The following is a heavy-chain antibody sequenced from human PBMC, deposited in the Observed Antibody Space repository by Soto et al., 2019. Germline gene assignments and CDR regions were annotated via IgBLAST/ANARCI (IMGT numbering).Heavy chain of an antibody. J-gene: IGHJ4*02. D-gene: IGHD3-10*01. Sequence: QVQLQESGPGLVKPSQTLSLTCTVSGGSISSGGYYWGWIRQHPGKGLEWIGYIYYSGSTYYNPSLKSVVTLSLDTSKNQFSLKLSSVAAADTAVYYCARGQEFGEFPFDYWGQGTLVTVSS. V-gene: IGHV4-31*01. CDR3: ARGQEFGEFPFDY. CDR2: IYYSGST. CDR1: GGSISSGGYY.